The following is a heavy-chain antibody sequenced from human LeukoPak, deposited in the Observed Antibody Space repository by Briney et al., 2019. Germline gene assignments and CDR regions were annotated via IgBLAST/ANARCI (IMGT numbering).Heavy chain of an antibody. CDR3: ARGSKYYYGSGSLITRDAFDI. J-gene: IGHJ3*02. D-gene: IGHD3-10*01. CDR2: TYYRSKWYN. Sequence: SQTLSLTCAISGDSVSSNSAAWNWIRQSPSRGLEWLGRTYYRSKWYNDYAVSVKSRITINPDTSKNQFSLQLNSVTPEDTAVYYCARGSKYYYGSGSLITRDAFDIWGQGTMVTVSS. V-gene: IGHV6-1*01. CDR1: GDSVSSNSAA.